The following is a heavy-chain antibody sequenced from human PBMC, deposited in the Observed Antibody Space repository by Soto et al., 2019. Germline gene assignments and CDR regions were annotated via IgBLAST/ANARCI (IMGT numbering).Heavy chain of an antibody. D-gene: IGHD6-19*01. Sequence: EVQLVESGGGLVQPGRSLKLSCAASGFTFHDYAMHWVRQGQGKVLEWVSGITWNSGSIDYADSVKGRFTISRDNAKNSLYLQMNSLRPEDTALYYCAKDIREYSSGWTYFDYWGHGTLVTVSS. V-gene: IGHV3-9*01. CDR3: AKDIREYSSGWTYFDY. CDR2: ITWNSGSI. CDR1: GFTFHDYA. J-gene: IGHJ4*01.